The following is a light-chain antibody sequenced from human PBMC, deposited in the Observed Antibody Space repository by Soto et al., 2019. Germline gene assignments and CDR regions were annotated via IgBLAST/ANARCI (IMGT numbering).Light chain of an antibody. V-gene: IGKV1-39*01. CDR3: QQSYSTPRT. Sequence: DIQMTQSPSSLSASEGDRATITCRASQSISSYLNWYQQKPGKAPKLLIYAASSLQSGVPSRFSGSGSGTDFTLTISSLQPEDFATYYCQQSYSTPRTFGQGTKVEIK. J-gene: IGKJ1*01. CDR1: QSISSY. CDR2: AAS.